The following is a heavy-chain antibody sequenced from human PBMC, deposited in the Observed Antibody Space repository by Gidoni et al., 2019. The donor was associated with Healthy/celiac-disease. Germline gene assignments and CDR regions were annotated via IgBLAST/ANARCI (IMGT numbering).Heavy chain of an antibody. CDR3: ARVVWEPRGVSFDP. V-gene: IGHV4-59*01. CDR1: GGSINSYY. CDR2: IYYSGST. J-gene: IGHJ5*02. Sequence: QVQLQESGPGLVKPSETLSLTCTVSGGSINSYYWSWIRQPPGKGLEWIGYIYYSGSTNYNPSLKSRVTISVDTSKNQFSLKLSSVTAADTAVYYCARVVWEPRGVSFDPWGQGTLVTVSS. D-gene: IGHD1-26*01.